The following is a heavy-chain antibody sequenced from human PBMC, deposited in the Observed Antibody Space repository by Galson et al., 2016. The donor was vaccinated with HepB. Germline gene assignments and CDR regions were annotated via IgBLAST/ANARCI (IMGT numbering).Heavy chain of an antibody. CDR3: ARVGVAGTRRNYYYMDV. V-gene: IGHV3-30*03. CDR1: EFTFSSYS. J-gene: IGHJ6*03. D-gene: IGHD6-19*01. Sequence: SLRLSCAASEFTFSSYSMNWVRQAPGKGLEWVALISYDGANQYYADSVKGRFTISRDNSKNTVYLEMNNLRHEDTAIYYCARVGVAGTRRNYYYMDVWGNGTTVTASS. CDR2: ISYDGANQ.